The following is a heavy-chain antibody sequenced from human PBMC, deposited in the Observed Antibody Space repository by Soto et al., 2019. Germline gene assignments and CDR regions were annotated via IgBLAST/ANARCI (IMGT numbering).Heavy chain of an antibody. CDR2: ISYSGST. CDR3: ARDVGLQHDTGDYDCWSGKNNWFDP. J-gene: IGHJ5*02. CDR1: GGSISGHY. D-gene: IGHD3-3*01. V-gene: IGHV4-59*11. Sequence: SETLSLTCTVSGGSISGHYWSWIRQPPGKGLQYIGYISYSGSTNYNPSLKSRGTISVDTSNNQFSLRLSSVTAADTAVYYCARDVGLQHDTGDYDCWSGKNNWFDPWGQGILVTGSS.